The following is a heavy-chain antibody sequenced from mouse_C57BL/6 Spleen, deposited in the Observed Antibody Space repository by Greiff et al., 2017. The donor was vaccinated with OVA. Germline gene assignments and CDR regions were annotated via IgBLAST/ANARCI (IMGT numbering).Heavy chain of an antibody. Sequence: QVQLKQSGAELVRPGASVKLSCKASGYTFTDYYINWVKQRPGQGLEWIARIYPGSGNTYYNEKFKGKATLTAEKSSSTAYMQLSSLTSEDSAVYFCAREITTVVAGDFDYWGQGTTLTVSS. J-gene: IGHJ2*01. V-gene: IGHV1-76*01. CDR1: GYTFTDYY. CDR3: AREITTVVAGDFDY. CDR2: IYPGSGNT. D-gene: IGHD1-1*01.